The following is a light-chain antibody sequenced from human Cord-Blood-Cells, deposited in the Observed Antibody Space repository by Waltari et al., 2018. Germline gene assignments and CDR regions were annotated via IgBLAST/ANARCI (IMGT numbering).Light chain of an antibody. J-gene: IGLJ3*02. V-gene: IGLV2-11*02. CDR1: NRHLGGYKY. CDR3: CSYAGSYTWV. CDR2: DVS. Sequence: QSALTPPRPVSGSPGQSVTTTCTAPNRHLGGYKYVPWYQQHPGKAPKLMIYDVSKRPSGVPDRFSGSKSGNTASLTISGLQAEDEADYYCCSYAGSYTWVFGGGTKLTVL.